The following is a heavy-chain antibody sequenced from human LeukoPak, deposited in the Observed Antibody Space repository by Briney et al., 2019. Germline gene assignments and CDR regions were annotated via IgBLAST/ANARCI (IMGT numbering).Heavy chain of an antibody. CDR2: INQDGSVK. D-gene: IGHD6-13*01. J-gene: IGHJ4*02. CDR1: TFTFSTYW. Sequence: GGYLRLSCAASTFTFSTYWMTWVGQAPGKGPEFVANINQDGSVKNYVDSVKGRFTISRDNAKNSLYLQMNSLRADDPAVYYCARDPGSSSFDYWGQGTLVTVSS. CDR3: ARDPGSSSFDY. V-gene: IGHV3-7*01.